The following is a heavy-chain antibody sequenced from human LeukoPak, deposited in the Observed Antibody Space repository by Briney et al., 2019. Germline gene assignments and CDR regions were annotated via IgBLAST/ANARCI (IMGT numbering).Heavy chain of an antibody. J-gene: IGHJ3*02. CDR3: AKGHYYDSSGRDAFDI. CDR2: IRWNSGSI. CDR1: GFTFDDYA. D-gene: IGHD3-22*01. V-gene: IGHV3-9*01. Sequence: GGSLRLSCAASGFTFDDYAMHWVRQVPGKGLEWVSGIRWNSGSIGYADYVKGRFTISRDNAKNSLYLQMNSLRAEDTALYYCAKGHYYDSSGRDAFDIWGQGTMVTVSS.